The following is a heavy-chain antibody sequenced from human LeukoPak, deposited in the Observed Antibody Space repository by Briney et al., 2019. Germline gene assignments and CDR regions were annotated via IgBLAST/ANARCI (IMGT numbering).Heavy chain of an antibody. CDR2: INPNTGGT. J-gene: IGHJ5*02. Sequence: GASVKVSCKAYGYTFSGYYMHWVRQAPGQGLEWMGWINPNTGGTNYAQNFQGRVTMTRDTSIGTAYMELSRLRSDDTAVYYCATLYYLFDPWGQGTLVTVSS. CDR1: GYTFSGYY. CDR3: ATLYYLFDP. D-gene: IGHD2-15*01. V-gene: IGHV1-2*02.